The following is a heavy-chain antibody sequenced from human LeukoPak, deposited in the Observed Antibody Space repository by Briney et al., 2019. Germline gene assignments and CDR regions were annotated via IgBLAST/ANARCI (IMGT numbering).Heavy chain of an antibody. V-gene: IGHV3-33*01. D-gene: IGHD3-22*01. Sequence: GGSLRLSCAASGFTFNSYGMHWVRQAPGKGLEWVAVIWYDGSNKYYADSVKGRFTISRDNSKNTLYLQMNSLRAEDTAVYYCARDAYDSSGYYFDYWGQGTLVTVSS. J-gene: IGHJ4*02. CDR3: ARDAYDSSGYYFDY. CDR2: IWYDGSNK. CDR1: GFTFNSYG.